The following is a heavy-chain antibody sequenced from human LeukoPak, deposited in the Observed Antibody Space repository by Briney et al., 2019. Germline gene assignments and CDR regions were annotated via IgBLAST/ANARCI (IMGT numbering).Heavy chain of an antibody. CDR2: IKQDGSEK. CDR3: ARALSGPRFFFDI. CDR1: GFTFSSYW. V-gene: IGHV3-7*04. D-gene: IGHD3-3*01. J-gene: IGHJ3*02. Sequence: GGSLRLSCAASGFTFSSYWMSWVRQAPGKGLEWVATIKQDGSEKYYVDSVKGRFTISRDNAKNSLYLQMNSLRAEDTAVYFSARALSGPRFFFDIGGEGTMVTVSS.